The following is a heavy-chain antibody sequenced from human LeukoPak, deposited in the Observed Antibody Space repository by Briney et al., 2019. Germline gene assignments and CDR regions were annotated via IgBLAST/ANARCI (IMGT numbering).Heavy chain of an antibody. J-gene: IGHJ4*02. Sequence: ASVTVSCKASGYTFTSYYMHWVRQAPGQGLEWMGIINPSGGSTSYAQKFQGRVTMTRDTSTSTVYMELSSLRSEDTAVYYCASFQQPTGRDYWGQGTLVTVSS. CDR1: GYTFTSYY. V-gene: IGHV1-46*01. D-gene: IGHD1-1*01. CDR3: ASFQQPTGRDY. CDR2: INPSGGST.